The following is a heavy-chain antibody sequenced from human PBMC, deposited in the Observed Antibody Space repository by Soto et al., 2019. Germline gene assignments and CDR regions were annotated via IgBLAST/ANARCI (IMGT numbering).Heavy chain of an antibody. CDR2: IYYSGST. D-gene: IGHD5-12*01. Sequence: TLSLTCNVSGGSISNYYWGWVRQPPGKGLEWIGYIYYSGSTNYNPSLKSRVTISVDTSKNQFSLKLSSVTAADTAVYYCARCIVATSIDYFDYWGQGTLVTVSS. J-gene: IGHJ4*02. V-gene: IGHV4-59*01. CDR1: GGSISNYY. CDR3: ARCIVATSIDYFDY.